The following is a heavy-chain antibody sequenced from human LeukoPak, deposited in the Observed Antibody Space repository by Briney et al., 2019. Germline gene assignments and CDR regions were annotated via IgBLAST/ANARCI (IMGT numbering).Heavy chain of an antibody. J-gene: IGHJ4*02. D-gene: IGHD3-10*01. Sequence: PSETLSLTGTVSSGAISNYYWSWIRQPPGKGLEWIGYIAYSGSTNYNPSLKSRVSMSVHTSKNQFSLKLSSVTAADTAVYYCARERRSGTYYYFDYWGQGILVTVSS. CDR1: SGAISNYY. CDR2: IAYSGST. CDR3: ARERRSGTYYYFDY. V-gene: IGHV4-59*01.